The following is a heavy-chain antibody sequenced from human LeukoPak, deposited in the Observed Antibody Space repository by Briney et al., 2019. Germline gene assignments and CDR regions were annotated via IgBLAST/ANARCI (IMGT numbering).Heavy chain of an antibody. CDR2: ISYDGSNK. CDR1: GFTFSSYA. D-gene: IGHD6-19*01. Sequence: QPGGSLRLSCAASGFTFSSYAIHWVRQAPGKGLEWVAVISYDGSNKYYADSVEGRFTISRDNSKNTLYLQMNSLRAEDTAVYYCARAPFIAVAGNLDYWGQGTLVTVSS. J-gene: IGHJ4*02. V-gene: IGHV3-30-3*01. CDR3: ARAPFIAVAGNLDY.